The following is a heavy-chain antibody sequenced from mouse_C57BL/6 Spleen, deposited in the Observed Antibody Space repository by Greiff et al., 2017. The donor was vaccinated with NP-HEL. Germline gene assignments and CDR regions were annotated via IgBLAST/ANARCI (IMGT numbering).Heavy chain of an antibody. CDR1: GYTFTSYW. V-gene: IGHV1-61*01. J-gene: IGHJ1*03. Sequence: QQSCKASGYTFTSYWMDWVKQRPGQGLEWIGNIYPSDSETHYNQKFKDKATLTVDKSSSTAYMQLSSLTSEDSAVYYCARGPHYYGSSPYFDVWGTGTTVTVSS. CDR2: IYPSDSET. D-gene: IGHD1-1*01. CDR3: ARGPHYYGSSPYFDV.